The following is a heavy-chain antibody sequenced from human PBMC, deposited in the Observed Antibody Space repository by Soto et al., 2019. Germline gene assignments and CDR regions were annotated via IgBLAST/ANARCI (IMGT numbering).Heavy chain of an antibody. V-gene: IGHV4-39*01. CDR2: FYYSGNT. Sequence: SETLSLTCTVSGGSIRSSSYYWGWIRQPPGKGLDWFGSFYYSGNTYYNPSLKSRVTISVDTSKNQFSLKLSFVTAADTAVYYCARLSIAVVPATSFDIWGQGTMVTVSS. CDR1: GGSIRSSSYY. CDR3: ARLSIAVVPATSFDI. D-gene: IGHD2-2*01. J-gene: IGHJ3*02.